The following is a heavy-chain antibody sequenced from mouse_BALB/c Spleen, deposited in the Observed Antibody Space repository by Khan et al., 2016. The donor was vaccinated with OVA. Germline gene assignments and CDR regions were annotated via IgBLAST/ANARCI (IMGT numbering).Heavy chain of an antibody. D-gene: IGHD2-3*01. V-gene: IGHV14-1*02. CDR3: TRDGYSPWFAY. Sequence: VQLQQSGAELVRPGALVKLSCKASGFNIKDYYIHWVKQRPEQGLEWIGGIDPEHGNTIYDPKFQGKASITADTSSNTAYLQLSSLTSEDTAVYYCTRDGYSPWFAYWGQGTLVTVSA. CDR2: IDPEHGNT. CDR1: GFNIKDYY. J-gene: IGHJ3*01.